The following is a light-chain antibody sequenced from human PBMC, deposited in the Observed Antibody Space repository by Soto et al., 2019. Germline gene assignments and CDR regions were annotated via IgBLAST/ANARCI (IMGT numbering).Light chain of an antibody. CDR2: DTS. J-gene: IGKJ4*01. V-gene: IGKV3-15*01. CDR1: QSLTSN. Sequence: EIILTQSPATLYVSPGERATLSCRASQSLTSNLAWYQQRPGQAPRLLIYDTSTRATDIPARFSGSGSGTEFTLTIASLQSEDFAVYYCQQHGDSLTFGGGTKVEIK. CDR3: QQHGDSLT.